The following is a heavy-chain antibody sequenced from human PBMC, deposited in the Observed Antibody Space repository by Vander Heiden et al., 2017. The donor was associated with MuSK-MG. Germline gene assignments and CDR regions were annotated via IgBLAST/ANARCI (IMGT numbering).Heavy chain of an antibody. J-gene: IGHJ4*02. D-gene: IGHD6-19*01. V-gene: IGHV3-73*01. CDR1: GSPFSASA. CDR3: MYSSGWYVGY. CDR2: IRSKANSYAT. Sequence: EVQLVESGGGLVQPGGSLKLSCAASGSPFSASAMHWVRQASGKGLEWVGRIRSKANSYATAYAASVKGRFTISRDDSKNTAYLQMNSLKTEDTAVYYCMYSSGWYVGYWGQGTLVTVSS.